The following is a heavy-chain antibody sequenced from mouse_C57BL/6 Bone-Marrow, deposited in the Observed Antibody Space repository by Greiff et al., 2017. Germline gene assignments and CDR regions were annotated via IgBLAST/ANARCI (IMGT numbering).Heavy chain of an antibody. J-gene: IGHJ3*01. D-gene: IGHD1-1*01. V-gene: IGHV5-6*01. CDR3: ARHRGYGSSFAY. Sequence: EVQVVESGGDLVKPGGSLKLSCAASGFTFSSYGMSWVRQTPDKRLEWVATISSGGSYTYYPDSVKGRFTISRDNAKNTLYLQMSSLKSEDTAMYYCARHRGYGSSFAYWGQGTLVTVSA. CDR2: ISSGGSYT. CDR1: GFTFSSYG.